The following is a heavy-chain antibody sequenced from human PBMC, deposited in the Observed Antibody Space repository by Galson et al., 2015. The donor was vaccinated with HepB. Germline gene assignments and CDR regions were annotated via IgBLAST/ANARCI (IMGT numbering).Heavy chain of an antibody. CDR3: ARDICSSTSCYSIHDAFDI. Sequence: SLRLSCAASGFTFSSYGMHWVRQAPGKGLEWVSVIWYDGSNKYYADSVKGRFTISRDNSKNTLYLQMNSLRAEDTAVYYCARDICSSTSCYSIHDAFDIWGQGTMVTVSS. V-gene: IGHV3-33*01. CDR2: IWYDGSNK. D-gene: IGHD2-2*02. CDR1: GFTFSSYG. J-gene: IGHJ3*02.